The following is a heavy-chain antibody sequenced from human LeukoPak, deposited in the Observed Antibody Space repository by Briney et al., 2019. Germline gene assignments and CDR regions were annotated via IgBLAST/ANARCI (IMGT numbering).Heavy chain of an antibody. D-gene: IGHD6-13*01. V-gene: IGHV1-2*02. CDR1: GYTFTGYY. CDR2: INPNSGGT. J-gene: IGHJ5*02. CDR3: ARASIAAAGSFRRGWFDP. Sequence: ASVKVSCKASGYTFTGYYMHWVRQAPGQGFEWMGWINPNSGGTNYAQKFQGRVTMTRETSISTAYMERSRLRSDDTAVYYCARASIAAAGSFRRGWFDPWGQGTLVTVSS.